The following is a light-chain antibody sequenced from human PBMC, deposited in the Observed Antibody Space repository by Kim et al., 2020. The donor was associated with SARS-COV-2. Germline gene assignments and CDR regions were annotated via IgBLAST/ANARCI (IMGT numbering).Light chain of an antibody. CDR3: LQHYNYPYT. J-gene: IGKJ2*01. CDR1: QDIRGD. V-gene: IGKV1-6*01. CDR2: AAS. Sequence: AIQMTQSPSSLSPSVGGRVTITCRASQDIRGDLAWYQQAPGRAPKLLMYAASTLQTGVPSRFSGSGSGTDFTLTISSLQPEDFATYYCLQHYNYPYTFGQGTKLEIK.